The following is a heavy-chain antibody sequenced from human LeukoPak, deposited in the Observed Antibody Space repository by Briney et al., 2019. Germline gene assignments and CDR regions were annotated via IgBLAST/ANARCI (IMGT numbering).Heavy chain of an antibody. Sequence: ASVKVSCKVSGYTLTELSMHWVRQAPGKGLEWMGGFDPEDGETIYAQKFQGRVTMTEDTSTDTAYMELSSLRSEDTAVYYCATGQGGLLRFLRLDYWGQGTLVTVSS. V-gene: IGHV1-24*01. J-gene: IGHJ4*02. D-gene: IGHD3-3*01. CDR3: ATGQGGLLRFLRLDY. CDR2: FDPEDGET. CDR1: GYTLTELS.